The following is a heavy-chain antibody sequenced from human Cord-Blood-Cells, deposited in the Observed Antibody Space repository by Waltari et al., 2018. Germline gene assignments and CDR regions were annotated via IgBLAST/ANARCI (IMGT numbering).Heavy chain of an antibody. CDR2: ISSSGSTI. J-gene: IGHJ4*02. Sequence: QVQLVESGGGLVKPGGSLRLSCPASGFTFSDYSMSWIPQAPGKGLAWVSYISSSGSTIYDADSVKGRFTIARDNAKNSRYLQMNSLRAEDTAVYYCARVQYDFGSAGYFDYWGQGTLVTVSS. V-gene: IGHV3-11*01. D-gene: IGHD3-3*01. CDR3: ARVQYDFGSAGYFDY. CDR1: GFTFSDYS.